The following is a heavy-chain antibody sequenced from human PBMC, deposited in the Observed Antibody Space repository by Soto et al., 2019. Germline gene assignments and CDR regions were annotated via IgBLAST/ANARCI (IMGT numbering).Heavy chain of an antibody. J-gene: IGHJ6*02. CDR1: GFTFSSYW. D-gene: IGHD3-3*01. V-gene: IGHV3-7*01. CDR2: IKQDGSEK. Sequence: EVQLVESGGGLVQPGGSLRLSCAASGFTFSSYWMSWVRQAPGKGLEWVANIKQDGSEKYYVDSVKGRFTISRYNAKNSLYLQMHSLRAEDTAVYYCARDHPVLRFLEWLPQPYYYYYGMDVWGQGTTVTVSS. CDR3: ARDHPVLRFLEWLPQPYYYYYGMDV.